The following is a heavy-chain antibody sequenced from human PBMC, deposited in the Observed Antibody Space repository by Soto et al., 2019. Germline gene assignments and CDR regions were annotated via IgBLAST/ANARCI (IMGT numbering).Heavy chain of an antibody. CDR3: ARDSYCGGDCYSDLVSFDI. D-gene: IGHD2-21*02. CDR2: IIPIFGTA. V-gene: IGHV1-69*01. CDR1: GGTFSSYA. J-gene: IGHJ3*02. Sequence: QVQLVQSGAEVKKPGSSVKVSCKASGGTFSSYAISWVRQAPGQGLEWMGGIIPIFGTANYAQKFQGSVTITADESTSTAYMELSSLRSEDTAVYYCARDSYCGGDCYSDLVSFDIWGQGTMVTVSS.